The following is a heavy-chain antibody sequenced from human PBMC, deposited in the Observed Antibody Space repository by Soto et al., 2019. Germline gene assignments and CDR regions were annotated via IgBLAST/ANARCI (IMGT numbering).Heavy chain of an antibody. V-gene: IGHV1-69*12. J-gene: IGHJ4*02. CDR3: VRVVAIPGYPDN. D-gene: IGHD5-12*01. Sequence: QVQLVQSGAEVRQPASSVKVSGKTSGGTFSSYAISWVRQAPGQGLEWMGGIVPIVDTSTYAQTFQGRLTIAAHESPSTFHRALISLSSADTAVYYCVRVVAIPGYPDNWGQGTLVTVSS. CDR1: GGTFSSYA. CDR2: IVPIVDTS.